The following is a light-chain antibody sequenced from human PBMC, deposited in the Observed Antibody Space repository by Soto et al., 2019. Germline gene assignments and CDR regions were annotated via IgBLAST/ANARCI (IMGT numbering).Light chain of an antibody. Sequence: VLNRYKRKNYLAWYQQXPGQAPRLLIYGAXNSDSGFPDRFSGRGSGTDFTLNISSLKAEDVATYYCQQHYIGRTFGQGTKVDIK. CDR1: VLNRYKRKNY. V-gene: IGKV4-1*01. CDR2: GAX. J-gene: IGKJ1*01. CDR3: QQHYIGRT.